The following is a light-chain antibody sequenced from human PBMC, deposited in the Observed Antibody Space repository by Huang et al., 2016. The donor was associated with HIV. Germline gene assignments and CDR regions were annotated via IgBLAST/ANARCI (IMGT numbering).Light chain of an antibody. CDR2: GVS. Sequence: EIVMTQSPATLSVSPGERVTLSCRASQSLSSQLAWYQQKRGQAPRRLIYGVSTRATDIPARFSGSVSGTDFTLTINSLQSEDFATYYCQQYNDWPLTFGQGTEVEIK. V-gene: IGKV3-15*01. CDR3: QQYNDWPLT. CDR1: QSLSSQ. J-gene: IGKJ1*01.